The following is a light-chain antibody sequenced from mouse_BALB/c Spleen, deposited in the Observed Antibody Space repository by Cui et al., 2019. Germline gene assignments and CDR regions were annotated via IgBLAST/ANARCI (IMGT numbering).Light chain of an antibody. J-gene: IGKJ1*01. CDR1: SSVSY. V-gene: IGKV4-55*01. Sequence: QIVPTQSPAIMSASPGEKVTMTCSASSSVSYMYWYQQKPGSSPRLLIYDTSNLASGGPVRFSGSGSGTSYSLTISRMEAEDAATYYCQQWSSYPRTFGGGTKLEIK. CDR3: QQWSSYPRT. CDR2: DTS.